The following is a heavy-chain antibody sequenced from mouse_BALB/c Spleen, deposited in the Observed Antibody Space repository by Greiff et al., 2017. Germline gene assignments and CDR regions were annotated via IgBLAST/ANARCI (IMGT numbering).Heavy chain of an antibody. V-gene: IGHV3-5*02. J-gene: IGHJ4*01. CDR3: AREEVRHAMDY. D-gene: IGHD2-14*01. Sequence: EVKLQESGPGLVKPSQTVSLTCTVTGISITTGNYRWSWSRQFPGHKLEWIGYIYYSGTITYNPFLTSRTTITRDTSKNQFLLEMNFLTAEDTTTYYYAREEVRHAMDYWGQGTSVTVSA. CDR1: GISITTGNYR. CDR2: IYYSGTI.